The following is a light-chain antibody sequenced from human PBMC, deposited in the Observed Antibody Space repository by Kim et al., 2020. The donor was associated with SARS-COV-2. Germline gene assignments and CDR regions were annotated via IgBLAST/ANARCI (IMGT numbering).Light chain of an antibody. CDR1: SSDVGGYNY. CDR3: CSYAGSYTFNYV. J-gene: IGLJ1*01. CDR2: DVS. V-gene: IGLV2-11*01. Sequence: VPISCTGTSSDVGGYNYVSWYQQHPGKAPKLMIYDVSKRPSGVPDRFSGSKSGNTASLTISGLQAEDEADYYCCSYAGSYTFNYVFGTGTKVTVL.